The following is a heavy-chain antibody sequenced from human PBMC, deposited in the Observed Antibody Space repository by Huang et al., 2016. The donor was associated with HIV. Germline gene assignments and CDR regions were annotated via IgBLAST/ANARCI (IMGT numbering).Heavy chain of an antibody. CDR1: GGSFNNFG. CDR2: IIPRYGTR. CDR3: AKRGGAWGSPYAFDL. D-gene: IGHD3-16*01. V-gene: IGHV1-69*13. J-gene: IGHJ3*01. Sequence: QVQLVQSGAEVRKPGSSVKVSCRASGGSFNNFGINWVRQGPGQGRGWMGGIIPRYGTRNDAQRFQGRVTITADETTGGVYMELSSLRSDDTAVYFCAKRGGAWGSPYAFDLWGPGTMVTVSS.